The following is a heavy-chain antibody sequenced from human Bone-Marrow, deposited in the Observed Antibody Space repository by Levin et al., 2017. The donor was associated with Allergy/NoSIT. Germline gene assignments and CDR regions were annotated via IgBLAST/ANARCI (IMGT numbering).Heavy chain of an antibody. CDR1: GGSISSYY. D-gene: IGHD5-18*01. J-gene: IGHJ4*02. Sequence: SETLSLTCTVSGGSISSYYWTWIRQPPGKGLEWIGYIFYSGSTRYNSSLKSRVTMSVDTSRNQFSLKLSSVTAADTAVYYCARHASAMATFDSWGQGTLVTVSS. CDR2: IFYSGST. V-gene: IGHV4-59*08. CDR3: ARHASAMATFDS.